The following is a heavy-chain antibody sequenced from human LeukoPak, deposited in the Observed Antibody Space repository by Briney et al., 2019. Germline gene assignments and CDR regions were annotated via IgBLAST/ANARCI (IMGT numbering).Heavy chain of an antibody. D-gene: IGHD2-2*02. J-gene: IGHJ5*01. Sequence: GESLKISCKGSGYSFTSYWIGWVRPMPGKGLEWIGIIYPGDSDTRYSPSFQGQVTISADKSISTAYLQWSSLKASDTAMYYCARQYCSGNSCYTNWFDSWGQGTLVTVSS. CDR1: GYSFTSYW. CDR3: ARQYCSGNSCYTNWFDS. V-gene: IGHV5-51*01. CDR2: IYPGDSDT.